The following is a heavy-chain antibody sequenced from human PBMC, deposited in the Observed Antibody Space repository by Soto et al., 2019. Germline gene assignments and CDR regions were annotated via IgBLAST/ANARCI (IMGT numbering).Heavy chain of an antibody. V-gene: IGHV1-18*01. Sequence: ASVKVSCKASGYTFTSFGISWVRQAPGQGLEWMGWISAYNGNTNYAQKLQGRVTMTTDTSTSTAYMVRRSLRSDDTAVYFYARAGSSSGANYDYYGMDVWGQGTTVTV. J-gene: IGHJ6*02. CDR2: ISAYNGNT. D-gene: IGHD6-13*01. CDR1: GYTFTSFG. CDR3: ARAGSSSGANYDYYGMDV.